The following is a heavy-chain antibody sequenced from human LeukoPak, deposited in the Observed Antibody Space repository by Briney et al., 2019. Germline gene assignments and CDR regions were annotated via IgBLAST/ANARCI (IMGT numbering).Heavy chain of an antibody. V-gene: IGHV3-23*01. CDR3: AKGDTPDNSYNYFPP. CDR1: GFIISGYA. D-gene: IGHD1-1*01. CDR2: ISYSGDGT. J-gene: IGHJ5*02. Sequence: GGSLRPSCAASGFIISGYAMSWVRQAPGKGLEWVSSISYSGDGTKYADSVEGRCTISREDSKNTLYLQMNSLRAEDTAVYYCAKGDTPDNSYNYFPPWGQGTLVTVSS.